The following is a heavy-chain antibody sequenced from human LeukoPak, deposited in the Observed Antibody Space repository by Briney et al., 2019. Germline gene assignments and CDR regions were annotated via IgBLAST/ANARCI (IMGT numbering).Heavy chain of an antibody. Sequence: GGSLRLFCAASGFTFNTYWMSWVRQAAGKGLEWVANIKQDGSEKYYVDYVRGRYTISRDNAKNSLYLQMDSLRAEDTAVYYCAKDKIVGATFFDYWGQGTLVTVSS. CDR1: GFTFNTYW. V-gene: IGHV3-7*01. J-gene: IGHJ4*02. D-gene: IGHD1-26*01. CDR2: IKQDGSEK. CDR3: AKDKIVGATFFDY.